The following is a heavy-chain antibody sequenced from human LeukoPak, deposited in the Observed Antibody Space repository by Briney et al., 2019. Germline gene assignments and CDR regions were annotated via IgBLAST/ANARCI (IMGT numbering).Heavy chain of an antibody. CDR2: ISSSGST. J-gene: IGHJ4*02. D-gene: IGHD3-10*01. V-gene: IGHV4-4*07. Sequence: SETLSLTCTVSGGSISSYYWSWIRQPAGKGLEWIGRISSSGSTNYNPSLKSRVTISVDTSKNQFSLKLSSVTAADTAVYYCARGFGYYYGSGIERRLDYWGQGTLVTVSS. CDR3: ARGFGYYYGSGIERRLDY. CDR1: GGSISSYY.